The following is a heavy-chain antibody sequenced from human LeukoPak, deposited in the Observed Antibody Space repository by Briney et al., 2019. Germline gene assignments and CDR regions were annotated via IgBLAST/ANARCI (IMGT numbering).Heavy chain of an antibody. CDR1: GYTLTELS. CDR2: FDPEDGET. CDR3: ATSSGNYYYYYMDV. Sequence: ASAKVSCKVSGYTLTELSMHWVRQAPGKGLEWMGGFDPEDGETIYAQKFQGRVTMTEDTSTDTAYMELSSLRSEDTAVYYCATSSGNYYYYYMDVWGKGTTVTVSS. D-gene: IGHD3-10*01. V-gene: IGHV1-24*01. J-gene: IGHJ6*03.